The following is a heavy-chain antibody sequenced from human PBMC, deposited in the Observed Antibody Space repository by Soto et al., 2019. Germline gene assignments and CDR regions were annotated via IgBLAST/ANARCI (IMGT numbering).Heavy chain of an antibody. D-gene: IGHD3-3*01. V-gene: IGHV4-39*01. Sequence: XASLSLPCTVCGGCISSSSYYWGCIRQPPGKGLEWIGNVYYSGSTYYNPSLKSRVTISVDTSKNQFSLRLRSVTAADTAVYSCATLEGFKVMDVWGQGTTVTVSS. CDR2: VYYSGST. CDR1: GGCISSSSYY. J-gene: IGHJ6*02. CDR3: ATLEGFKVMDV.